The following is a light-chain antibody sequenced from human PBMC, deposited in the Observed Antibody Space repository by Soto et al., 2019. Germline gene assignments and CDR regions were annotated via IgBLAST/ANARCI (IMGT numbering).Light chain of an antibody. Sequence: EIVWTQSPGTLSLSPGERATLSCRASQSVSSSFLTWYQQKPGQAPRLRIYGASSRATGIPDRFSGSGSGTDFTLNISRLQTEDFAVYYCQQYGSSRLTFGGGTKAEIK. V-gene: IGKV3-20*01. CDR1: QSVSSSF. CDR2: GAS. J-gene: IGKJ4*01. CDR3: QQYGSSRLT.